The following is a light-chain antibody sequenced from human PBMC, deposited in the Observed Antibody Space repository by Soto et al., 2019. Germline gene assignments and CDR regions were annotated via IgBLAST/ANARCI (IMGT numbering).Light chain of an antibody. V-gene: IGKV3-15*01. CDR1: QSVSGN. CDR3: QQYNNWLIT. Sequence: EIVMTQSPATLSVSPGERATLSCRASQSVSGNLAWYQQNPGQAPRLLIYGASTRATVIPARFSGSGSGTEFTLTISSLQSEDFAVYYCQQYNNWLITFGQGTRLEIK. CDR2: GAS. J-gene: IGKJ5*01.